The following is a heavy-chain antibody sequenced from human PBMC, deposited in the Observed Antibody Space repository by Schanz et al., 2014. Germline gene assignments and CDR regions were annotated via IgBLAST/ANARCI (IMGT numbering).Heavy chain of an antibody. Sequence: VAVISYDEATKHYADSVKGRFTISRDNSKNTLYLQMNSLRAEDTAVYYCAKDQGSYGSGSYSYFDYWGQGTLATVSS. CDR2: ISYDEATK. J-gene: IGHJ4*02. CDR3: AKDQGSYGSGSYSYFDY. D-gene: IGHD3-10*01. V-gene: IGHV3-30*07.